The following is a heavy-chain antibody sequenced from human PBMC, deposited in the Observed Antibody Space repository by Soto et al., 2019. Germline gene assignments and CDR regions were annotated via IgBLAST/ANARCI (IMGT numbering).Heavy chain of an antibody. Sequence: QVQVVQSGAEVKKPGSSVKVSCKVSGGIFTNNAISWVRQAPGQGLEWLGGVIPLFDTAYYAQIFRGRLRISADAATTTAYMALSGLTSADTAVYFCATGGHNDGYNFYHGMDVWGQGTTVTVS. V-gene: IGHV1-69*01. CDR2: VIPLFDTA. CDR3: ATGGHNDGYNFYHGMDV. J-gene: IGHJ6*02. D-gene: IGHD3-16*01. CDR1: GGIFTNNA.